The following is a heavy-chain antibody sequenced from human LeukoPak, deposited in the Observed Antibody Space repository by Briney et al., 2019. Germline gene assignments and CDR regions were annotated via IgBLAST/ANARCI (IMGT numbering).Heavy chain of an antibody. Sequence: SETLSLTCTVSGGSISSYYWSWIRQPPGKGLEWIGEINHSGSTNYNPSLKSRVTISVDTSKNQFSLKLSSVTAADTAVYYCARGLKRGYSYVSNRYYFDYWGQGTLVTVSS. V-gene: IGHV4-34*01. CDR3: ARGLKRGYSYVSNRYYFDY. CDR1: GGSISSYY. J-gene: IGHJ4*02. CDR2: INHSGST. D-gene: IGHD5-18*01.